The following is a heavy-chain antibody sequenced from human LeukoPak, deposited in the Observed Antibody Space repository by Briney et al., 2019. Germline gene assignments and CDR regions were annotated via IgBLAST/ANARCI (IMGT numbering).Heavy chain of an antibody. CDR3: ARDPASTRGYSYS. CDR2: IIPILGIA. V-gene: IGHV1-69*04. Sequence: SVKVSCKASGGTFSSYAISWVRQAPGQGLEWMGRIIPILGIANYAQKFQGRATITADKSTSTAYMELSSLRSEDTAVYYCARDPASTRGYSYSWGQGTLVTVSS. D-gene: IGHD5-18*01. J-gene: IGHJ4*02. CDR1: GGTFSSYA.